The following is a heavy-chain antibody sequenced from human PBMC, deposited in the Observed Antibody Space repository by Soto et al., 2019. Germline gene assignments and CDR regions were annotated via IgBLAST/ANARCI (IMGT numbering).Heavy chain of an antibody. CDR2: ISYDGSNK. CDR1: GFTFSSYG. V-gene: IGHV3-30*18. CDR3: AKDNGDYYYYYGMDV. J-gene: IGHJ6*02. Sequence: VQLVESGGGVVQPGRSLRLSCAASGFTFSSYGMHWVRQAPGKGLEWVAVISYDGSNKYYADSVKGRFTISRDNSKNTLYLQMNSLRAEDTAVYYCAKDNGDYYYYYGMDVWGQGTTVTVSS. D-gene: IGHD4-17*01.